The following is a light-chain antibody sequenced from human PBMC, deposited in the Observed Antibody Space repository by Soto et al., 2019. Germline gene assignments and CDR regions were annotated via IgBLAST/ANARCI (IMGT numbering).Light chain of an antibody. V-gene: IGKV3-15*01. Sequence: EIGMTQSPATLSVSPGERATLYCRASQSVSSDLAWYQQRPGQPPRLLMYSASSRATGVPARFSGSGFGTEFTLTVSSLQSEDFAFYYCQQYNNWPRTFGQGTKVDIK. CDR2: SAS. J-gene: IGKJ1*01. CDR3: QQYNNWPRT. CDR1: QSVSSD.